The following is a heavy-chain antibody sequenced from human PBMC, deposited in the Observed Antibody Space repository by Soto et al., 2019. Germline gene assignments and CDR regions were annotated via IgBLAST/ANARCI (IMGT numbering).Heavy chain of an antibody. CDR1: GFNVSSNS. CDR3: ARHVWLES. V-gene: IGHV3-53*02. J-gene: IGHJ5*01. Sequence: EVQLVETGGGLTQPGGALRLSCAVSGFNVSSNSMNWVRQAPGKGLEWLSLIHSDANTKYADSVKGRFTISRDSSENKFNLQMNSLRAEDTGVYYCARHVWLESWGQGTLVTVSS. CDR2: IHSDANT.